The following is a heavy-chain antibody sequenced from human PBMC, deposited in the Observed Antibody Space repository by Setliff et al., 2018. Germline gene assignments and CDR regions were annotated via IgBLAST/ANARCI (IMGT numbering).Heavy chain of an antibody. CDR2: ITWDGGST. D-gene: IGHD3-3*01. CDR3: TKDGGRLRFVSHLDF. Sequence: GGSLRLSCAASGFTFDVYTMHWVRQAPGKGLEWVSLITWDGGSTFYADSVKGRFTISRDNRKNSLYLQMNSLTRADTAVYFCTKDGGRLRFVSHLDFWGQGTLVTVSS. J-gene: IGHJ4*02. CDR1: GFTFDVYT. V-gene: IGHV3-43*01.